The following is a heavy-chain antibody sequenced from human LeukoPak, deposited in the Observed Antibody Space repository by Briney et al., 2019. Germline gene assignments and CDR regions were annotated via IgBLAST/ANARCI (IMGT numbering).Heavy chain of an antibody. J-gene: IGHJ4*02. CDR3: ASQVSLWFGESGTYYFDY. CDR1: GFTFSNYG. V-gene: IGHV3-33*01. CDR2: IWYDGSKE. Sequence: GRSLRLSCAASGFTFSNYGMHWVRQAPGKGLEWLAVIWYDGSKEYYADSVKGRFIISRDNSKNTLYLQMNSLRAEDTAVYYCASQVSLWFGESGTYYFDYWGQGTLVTVSS. D-gene: IGHD3-10*01.